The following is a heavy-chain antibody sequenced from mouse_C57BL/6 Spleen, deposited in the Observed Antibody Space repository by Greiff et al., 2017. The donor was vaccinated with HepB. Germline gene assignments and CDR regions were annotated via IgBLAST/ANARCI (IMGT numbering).Heavy chain of an antibody. CDR1: GYAFSSSW. CDR3: ARESFYGNDY. Sequence: VMLVESGPELVKPGASVKISCKASGYAFSSSWMNWVKQRPGKGLEWIGRIYPGDGDTNYNGKFKGKATLTADKSSSTAYMQLSSLTSEDSAVYFCARESFYGNDYWGQGTTLTVSS. V-gene: IGHV1-82*01. CDR2: IYPGDGDT. D-gene: IGHD2-10*01. J-gene: IGHJ2*01.